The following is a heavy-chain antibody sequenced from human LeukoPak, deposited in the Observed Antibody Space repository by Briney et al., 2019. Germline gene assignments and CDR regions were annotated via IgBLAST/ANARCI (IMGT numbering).Heavy chain of an antibody. Sequence: GGSLRLSCAASGFTFSSCAMSWVRQAPRKGLEWVSSISSGGDTYYADSVKGRFTISRDNSKNTLYLQMNSLRAEDTAVYYCANRGRFYFDYWGQGTLVTVSS. J-gene: IGHJ4*02. V-gene: IGHV3-23*01. CDR3: ANRGRFYFDY. D-gene: IGHD3-10*01. CDR2: ISSGGDT. CDR1: GFTFSSCA.